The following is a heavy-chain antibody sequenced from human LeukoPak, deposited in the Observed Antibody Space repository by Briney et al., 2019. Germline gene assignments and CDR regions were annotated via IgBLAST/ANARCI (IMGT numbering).Heavy chain of an antibody. Sequence: PSETLSLTCTVSGGSISNSSYYWGWIRQPPGKGLEWIESIYYSGSTYYNPSLKTRVTISIDTSKNQFSLKLSSVTAADTAVYYCARHSSWYGTFRYWGQGTLVTVSS. V-gene: IGHV4-39*01. D-gene: IGHD6-13*01. J-gene: IGHJ4*02. CDR3: ARHSSWYGTFRY. CDR2: IYYSGST. CDR1: GGSISNSSYY.